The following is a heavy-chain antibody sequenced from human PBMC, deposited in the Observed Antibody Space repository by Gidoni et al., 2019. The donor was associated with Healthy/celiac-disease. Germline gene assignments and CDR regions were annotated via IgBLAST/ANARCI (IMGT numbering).Heavy chain of an antibody. J-gene: IGHJ4*02. Sequence: QVQLQESGPGLVKPSETLSLTCTVSGGSISSYYWRWIRQPPGKGLEWIGYIYYSGSTNYNPSLKSRVTISVDTSKNQFSLKLSSVTAADTAVYYCARGSRQLRFDYWGQGTLVTVSS. V-gene: IGHV4-59*01. CDR2: IYYSGST. D-gene: IGHD1-26*01. CDR1: GGSISSYY. CDR3: ARGSRQLRFDY.